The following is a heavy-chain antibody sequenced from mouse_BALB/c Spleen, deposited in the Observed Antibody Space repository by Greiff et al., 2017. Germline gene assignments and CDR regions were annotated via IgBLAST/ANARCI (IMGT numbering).Heavy chain of an antibody. V-gene: IGHV1-63*02. Sequence: VQLQESGAELVRPGTSVKISCKASGYTFTNYWLGWVKQRPGHGLEWIGDIYPGGGYTNYNEKFKGKATLTADTSSSTAYMQLSSLTSEDSAVYFCARKRDYYGPFVYWGQGTTLTVSS. J-gene: IGHJ2*01. CDR3: ARKRDYYGPFVY. D-gene: IGHD1-2*01. CDR2: IYPGGGYT. CDR1: GYTFTNYW.